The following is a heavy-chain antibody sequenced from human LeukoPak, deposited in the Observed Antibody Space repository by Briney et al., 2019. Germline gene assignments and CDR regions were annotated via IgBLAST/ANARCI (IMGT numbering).Heavy chain of an antibody. V-gene: IGHV1-2*02. CDR2: INPNSGGT. Sequence: ASVKVSCKASGDTFTGYYMHWVRQAPGQGLEWMGWINPNSGGTNYAQKFQGRVTMTRDTSISTAYMELSRLRSDDTAVYYCARGYSSSHYFDYWGQGTLVTVSS. CDR1: GDTFTGYY. D-gene: IGHD6-6*01. J-gene: IGHJ4*02. CDR3: ARGYSSSHYFDY.